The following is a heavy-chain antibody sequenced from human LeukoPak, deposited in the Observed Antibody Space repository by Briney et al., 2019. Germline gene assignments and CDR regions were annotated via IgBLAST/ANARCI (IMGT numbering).Heavy chain of an antibody. J-gene: IGHJ4*02. CDR1: GGSISSGDYY. D-gene: IGHD1-26*01. CDR3: ARGGGGSLQFDY. CDR2: IYYSGST. V-gene: IGHV4-30-4*01. Sequence: SETLSLTCTVSGGSISSGDYYWSWIRQPPGKGLEWIGYIYYSGSTYYNPSPKSRVTISVDTSKNQFSLKLSSVTAADTAVYYCARGGGGSLQFDYWGQGTLVTVSS.